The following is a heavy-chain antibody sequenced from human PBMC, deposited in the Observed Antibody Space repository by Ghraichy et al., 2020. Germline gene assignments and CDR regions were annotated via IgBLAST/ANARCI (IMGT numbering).Heavy chain of an antibody. CDR2: INHSGST. Sequence: SETLSLTCAVYGGSFSVYYWSWIRQPPGKRLEWIGEINHSGSTNYNPSLKSRVTISVDTSKNQFSLELSSVTAADTAVYYCARHYRNSPDEAFDIWGQGTMVSGSS. V-gene: IGHV4-34*01. J-gene: IGHJ3*02. CDR1: GGSFSVYY. CDR3: ARHYRNSPDEAFDI. D-gene: IGHD3-16*02.